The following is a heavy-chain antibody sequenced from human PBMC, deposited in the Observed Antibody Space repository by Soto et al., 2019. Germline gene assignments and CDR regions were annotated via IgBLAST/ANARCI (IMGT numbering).Heavy chain of an antibody. CDR3: ARELWSVPFDY. CDR1: GFTFSSYA. J-gene: IGHJ4*02. D-gene: IGHD3-3*01. CDR2: ISYDGSNK. V-gene: IGHV3-30-3*01. Sequence: QVQLVESGGGVVQPGRYLRLSCAASGFTFSSYAMHWVRQAPGKGLEWVAVISYDGSNKYYADSVKGRFTISRDNSKNTLYLQMNSLRAEDTAVYYCARELWSVPFDYWGQRTLVTVSS.